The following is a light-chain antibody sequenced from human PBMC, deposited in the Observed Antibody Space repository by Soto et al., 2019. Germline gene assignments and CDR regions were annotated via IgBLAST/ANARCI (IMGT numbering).Light chain of an antibody. CDR1: QGIGST. Sequence: EIVMTQSPATLSVSPGERATLSCRASQGIGSTLAWYQQKPGQTPKLLIYDASTRATGVPARFSGGGSGTDFTLTINRLEPEDFAVYYCQQYAGSPETFGQGTKVDIK. CDR3: QQYAGSPET. V-gene: IGKV3-15*01. J-gene: IGKJ1*01. CDR2: DAS.